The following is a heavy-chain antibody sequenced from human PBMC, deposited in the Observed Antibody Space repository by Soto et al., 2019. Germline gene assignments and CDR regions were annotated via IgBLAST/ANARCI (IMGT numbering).Heavy chain of an antibody. D-gene: IGHD1-20*01. CDR2: IYYSGST. V-gene: IGHV4-59*01. CDR3: ARGNRYNWNYYYYYMDV. CDR1: GGSISSYY. Sequence: SETLSLTCTVSGGSISSYYWSWIRQPPGKGLEWIGYIYYSGSTNYNPSLKSRVTISVDTSKNQFSLKLSSETAADTAVYYCARGNRYNWNYYYYYMDVWGKGTTVTVSS. J-gene: IGHJ6*03.